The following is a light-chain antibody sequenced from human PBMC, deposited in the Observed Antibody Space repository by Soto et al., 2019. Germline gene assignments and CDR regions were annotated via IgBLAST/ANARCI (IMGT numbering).Light chain of an antibody. CDR3: QQYENFSPT. V-gene: IGKV1-5*01. CDR2: DAS. J-gene: IGKJ3*01. Sequence: QITQSPCTLSASVGDRVTITCRASQSIDTWLAWYQQKPGKAPRLLIYDASDLESGVPSRFSGSGSGTEFTLTINGLQTDDIATYYCQQYENFSPTFGPGTKVDI. CDR1: QSIDTW.